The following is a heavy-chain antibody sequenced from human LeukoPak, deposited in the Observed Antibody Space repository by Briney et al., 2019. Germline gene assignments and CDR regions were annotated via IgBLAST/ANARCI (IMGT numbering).Heavy chain of an antibody. Sequence: GDSLKISCKGSGCSFTSYWIGWVRQMPVKGLEWMGIIYPGDSDTRYSPSFQGQVTISADNSISTAYLQWSSLKGSDTAMYYCARHLGYYYYSTTYYFDYWGQGTLVTVSS. CDR3: ARHLGYYYYSTTYYFDY. CDR2: IYPGDSDT. J-gene: IGHJ4*02. D-gene: IGHD3-22*01. V-gene: IGHV5-51*01. CDR1: GCSFTSYW.